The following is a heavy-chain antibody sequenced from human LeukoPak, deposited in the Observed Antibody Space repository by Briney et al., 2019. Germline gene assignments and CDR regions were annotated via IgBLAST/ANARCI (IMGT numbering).Heavy chain of an antibody. D-gene: IGHD6-19*01. CDR3: ARDGGQWLLPGPY. CDR1: GFTFSSYG. V-gene: IGHV3-7*01. Sequence: GGSLRLSCAASGFTFSSYGMHWVRQAPGKGLEWVANIRQDGSEKYYVDSVKGRFTISRDNAKNSLYLQMNSLRAEDTAVYYCARDGGQWLLPGPYWGQGTLVTVSS. CDR2: IRQDGSEK. J-gene: IGHJ4*02.